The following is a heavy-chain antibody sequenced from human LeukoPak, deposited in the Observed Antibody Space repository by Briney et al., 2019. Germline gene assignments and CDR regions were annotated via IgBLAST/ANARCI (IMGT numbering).Heavy chain of an antibody. CDR2: IYYSGST. D-gene: IGHD3-10*01. CDR1: GGSISSSTYY. J-gene: IGHJ4*02. V-gene: IGHV4-39*01. Sequence: SETLSLTCTVSGGSISSSTYYWGWIRQPPGKGLEWIGSIYYSGSTYYNPSLTSRVTISVDTSKNQFSLKLSSVTAADTAVYYCARGDYYTAPFDYWGQGTLVTVSS. CDR3: ARGDYYTAPFDY.